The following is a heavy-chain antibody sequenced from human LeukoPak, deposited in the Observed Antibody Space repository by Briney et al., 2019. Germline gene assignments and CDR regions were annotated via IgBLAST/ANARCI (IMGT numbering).Heavy chain of an antibody. D-gene: IGHD5-12*01. CDR2: IYSGGST. CDR1: GFTVSSNY. Sequence: GGSLRLSCAASGFTVSSNYMSWVRQAPGKGLEWVSVIYSGGSTYYADSVKGRFTISRDNSKNTLYLQMNSLRVEDTAVYYCARVGGGYDWDYWGQGTLVTVSS. V-gene: IGHV3-53*01. J-gene: IGHJ4*02. CDR3: ARVGGGYDWDY.